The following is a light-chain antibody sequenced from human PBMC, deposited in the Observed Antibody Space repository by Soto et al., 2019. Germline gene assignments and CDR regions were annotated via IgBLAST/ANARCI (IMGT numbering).Light chain of an antibody. CDR1: QSISES. Sequence: IQTTQSPSTLSASVGDRLTITCRASQSISESLAWYQQKQGKAPDXXISDVSKLERGVASRFSVSVSGTEGTITISSMKTDDRSTYYCQQSHGFSRTFGQGTKVDIK. CDR3: QQSHGFSRT. CDR2: DVS. V-gene: IGKV1-5*01. J-gene: IGKJ1*01.